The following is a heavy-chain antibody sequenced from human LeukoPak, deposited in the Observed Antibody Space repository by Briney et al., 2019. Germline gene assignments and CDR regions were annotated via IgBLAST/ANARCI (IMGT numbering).Heavy chain of an antibody. CDR2: IIPIFGTA. CDR1: GGTLSSYA. CDR3: ARGPYDFWSGYWDY. J-gene: IGHJ4*02. D-gene: IGHD3-3*01. Sequence: ASVKVSCKASGGTLSSYAISWVRQAPGQGLEWMGGIIPIFGTANYAQKFQGRVTITTDESTSTAYMELSSLRSEDTAVYYCARGPYDFWSGYWDYWGQGTLVTVSS. V-gene: IGHV1-69*05.